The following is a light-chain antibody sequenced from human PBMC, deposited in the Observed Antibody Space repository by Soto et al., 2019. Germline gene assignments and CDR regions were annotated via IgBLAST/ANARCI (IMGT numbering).Light chain of an antibody. CDR3: NSYTSSSTTV. CDR1: SSDVGGYNY. CDR2: EVS. V-gene: IGLV2-14*01. J-gene: IGLJ1*01. Sequence: SALTQPASVSGSPGQSITSSCTGTSSDVGGYNYVSWYQQHPGKAPKLMIYEVSNRPSGVSNRFSGSKSGNTASLTISGLQAEDEADYYCNSYTSSSTTVFGTGTKVTVL.